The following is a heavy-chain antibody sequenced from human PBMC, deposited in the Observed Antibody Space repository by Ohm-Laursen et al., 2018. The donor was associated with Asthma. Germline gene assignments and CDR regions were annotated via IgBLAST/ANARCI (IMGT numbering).Heavy chain of an antibody. J-gene: IGHJ1*01. Sequence: GSLRLSCAASGFTFNSYGIHWVRQAPGKGLEWVASISTASTFIYYADSVRGRFTTSRDNARNSVYLQMNSLRAEDTALYYCARIGPEWELPGREYSLHHWGEGTLVTVSS. D-gene: IGHD1-26*01. CDR1: GFTFNSYG. CDR3: ARIGPEWELPGREYSLHH. V-gene: IGHV3-21*01. CDR2: ISTASTFI.